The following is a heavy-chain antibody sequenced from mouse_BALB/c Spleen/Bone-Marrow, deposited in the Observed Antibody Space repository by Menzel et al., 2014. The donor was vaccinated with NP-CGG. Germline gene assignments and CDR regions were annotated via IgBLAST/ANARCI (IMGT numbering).Heavy chain of an antibody. J-gene: IGHJ3*01. CDR2: INPSTGYT. D-gene: IGHD2-4*01. Sequence: QVQLQQSGAELAKPGASVKMSCKASGYTFTSYWMHWVKQRPGQGLEWIGYINPSTGYTEHNQKFKDKATLTADKSSSTAYMQLSSLTSEDSAVYYCARYPYYDYDGFAYWGQGTLVTVSA. CDR1: GYTFTSYW. V-gene: IGHV1-7*01. CDR3: ARYPYYDYDGFAY.